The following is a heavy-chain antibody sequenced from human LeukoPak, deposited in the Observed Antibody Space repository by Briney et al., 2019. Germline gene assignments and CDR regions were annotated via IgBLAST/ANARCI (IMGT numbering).Heavy chain of an antibody. J-gene: IGHJ4*02. D-gene: IGHD6-19*01. CDR3: ARAETYSSGWYDPFFDY. Sequence: SETLSLTCTVSGGSISSSSYYWGWIRQPPGKGLEWIGSIYYSGSTYYNPSLKSRVTISVDTSKNQFSLKLSSVTAADTAVYYCARAETYSSGWYDPFFDYWGQGTLVTVST. CDR1: GGSISSSSYY. CDR2: IYYSGST. V-gene: IGHV4-39*07.